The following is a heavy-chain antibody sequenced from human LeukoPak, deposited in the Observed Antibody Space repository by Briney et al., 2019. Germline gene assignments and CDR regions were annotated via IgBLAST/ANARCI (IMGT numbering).Heavy chain of an antibody. D-gene: IGHD6-13*01. Sequence: SETLSLTCVVYGGSFSGYYWSWIRQPPGKGLEWIGEINHSGSTNYNPSLKSRVTISVDTSKNQFSLKLSSVTAADTAVYYCASHIAAAGIYYFDYWGQGTLVTVSS. CDR3: ASHIAAAGIYYFDY. J-gene: IGHJ4*02. V-gene: IGHV4-34*01. CDR2: INHSGST. CDR1: GGSFSGYY.